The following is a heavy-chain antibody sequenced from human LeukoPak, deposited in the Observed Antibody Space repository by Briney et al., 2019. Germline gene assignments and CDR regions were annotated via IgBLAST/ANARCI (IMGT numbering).Heavy chain of an antibody. Sequence: PGGSLRLSCAASGFTFDDYGMSWVRQAPGKGLEWVSGINWNGGSTAYADSVRGRFTISRDNAKNSLYLQMNSLRAEDTAFYYCARNFGGGDRGGPFYWGQGTLVTVSS. V-gene: IGHV3-20*04. D-gene: IGHD3-22*01. CDR1: GFTFDDYG. CDR2: INWNGGST. CDR3: ARNFGGGDRGGPFY. J-gene: IGHJ4*02.